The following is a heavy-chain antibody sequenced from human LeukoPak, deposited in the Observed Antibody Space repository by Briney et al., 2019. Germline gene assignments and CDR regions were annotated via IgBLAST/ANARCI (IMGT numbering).Heavy chain of an antibody. CDR3: ARGTGDYVEDFEH. V-gene: IGHV4-59*07. CDR1: GGSISSYY. D-gene: IGHD4-17*01. J-gene: IGHJ1*01. Sequence: SDTLSLTCTVSGGSISSYYWSWVRQPPGKGLEWIGCIHYSGSTKHKPSLKSRVTFSVDTSKNQFSLKLSSMTAADTAIYYCARGTGDYVEDFEHWGQGTLVSVSS. CDR2: IHYSGST.